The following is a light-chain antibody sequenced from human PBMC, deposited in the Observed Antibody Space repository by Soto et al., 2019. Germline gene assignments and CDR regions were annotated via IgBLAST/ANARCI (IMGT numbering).Light chain of an antibody. CDR1: PSLLYTSNNKNY. J-gene: IGKJ1*01. CDR2: WAS. V-gene: IGKV4-1*01. CDR3: VQDYNFPWI. Sequence: IVMTRWPKALYLALGERGHINCKSSPSLLYTSNNKNYLAWFQQKPGQPTRLLIYWASTRESGVPDRFSGSGSGTDFTLTMSRLQPEEFATYYCVQDYNFPWIVGHGHKVAIK.